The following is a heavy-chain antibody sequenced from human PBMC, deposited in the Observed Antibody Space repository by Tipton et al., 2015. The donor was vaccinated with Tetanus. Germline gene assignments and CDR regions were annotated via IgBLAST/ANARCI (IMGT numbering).Heavy chain of an antibody. CDR2: ISYDGSNK. CDR3: ARDRGYYGSGSYIYFDY. J-gene: IGHJ4*02. CDR1: GFTFSSYA. V-gene: IGHV3-30*04. D-gene: IGHD3-10*01. Sequence: SLRLSCAASGFTFSSYAMHWVRQAPGKGLEWVAVISYDGSNKYYADSVKGRFTISRDNSKNTLYLQMNSLRAEDTAVYYCARDRGYYGSGSYIYFDYWGQGTLVTVSS.